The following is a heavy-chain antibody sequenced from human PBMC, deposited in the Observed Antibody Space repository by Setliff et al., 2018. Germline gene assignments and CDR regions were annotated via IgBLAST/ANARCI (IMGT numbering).Heavy chain of an antibody. CDR2: IKSYGSGGTI. Sequence: LSLSCLGSGFTFGDYAVNWVRQAPGKGLEWAGRIKSYGSGGTIDYAAPVEGRFTISRDDSKNTVYLQMSSLKIEDTAVYYCVHNADFIGTFNTWGQGTMVTVSS. CDR1: GFTFGDYA. V-gene: IGHV3-15*01. CDR3: VHNADFIGTFNT. D-gene: IGHD2-8*01. J-gene: IGHJ3*01.